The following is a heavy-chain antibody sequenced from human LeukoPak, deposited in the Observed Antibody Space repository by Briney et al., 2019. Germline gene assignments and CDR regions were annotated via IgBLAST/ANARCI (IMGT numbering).Heavy chain of an antibody. Sequence: PGGSLRLSCAASGFTFDDYAMHWVRQAPGKGPEWVSGISWNSGSIGYADCVKGRFTISRDNAKNSLYLQMNSLRAEDTALYYCAKAPPHCSSTSCYFWFDPWGQGTLVTVSS. D-gene: IGHD2-2*01. J-gene: IGHJ5*02. CDR1: GFTFDDYA. CDR3: AKAPPHCSSTSCYFWFDP. CDR2: ISWNSGSI. V-gene: IGHV3-9*01.